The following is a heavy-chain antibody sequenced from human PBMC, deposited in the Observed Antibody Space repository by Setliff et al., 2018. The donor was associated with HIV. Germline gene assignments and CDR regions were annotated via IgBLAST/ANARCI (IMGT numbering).Heavy chain of an antibody. J-gene: IGHJ4*02. CDR1: GLDIGDYW. Sequence: GGSLRLSCVASGLDIGDYWMTWVRQAPGKGLEWVSAISDSGDNTYYADSVKGRFTISRDNSRDTLYLQMNSLRVEDTAVYFCAKTIAALDYWGQGTLVTVSS. V-gene: IGHV3-23*01. CDR2: ISDSGDNT. CDR3: AKTIAALDY. D-gene: IGHD6-13*01.